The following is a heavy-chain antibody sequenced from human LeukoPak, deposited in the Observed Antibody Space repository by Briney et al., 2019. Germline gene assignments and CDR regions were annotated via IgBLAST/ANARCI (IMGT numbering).Heavy chain of an antibody. Sequence: GGSLRLSCAASGFTFSSYAMSWVRQAPGKGLEWVSAFSGSGGSTYYADSVKGRFTISRDSSKNTLYLQMNSLRAEDTAVYYCAKDQSAVVIATTADYWGQGTLVTVSS. CDR2: FSGSGGST. D-gene: IGHD2-21*01. CDR1: GFTFSSYA. V-gene: IGHV3-23*01. J-gene: IGHJ4*02. CDR3: AKDQSAVVIATTADY.